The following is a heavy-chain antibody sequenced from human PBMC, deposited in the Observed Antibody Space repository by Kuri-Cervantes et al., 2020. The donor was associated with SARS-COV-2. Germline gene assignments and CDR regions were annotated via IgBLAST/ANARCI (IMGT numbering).Heavy chain of an antibody. V-gene: IGHV4-34*01. CDR2: INHSGST. D-gene: IGHD5-24*01. CDR1: GGSFSGYY. Sequence: SQTLSLTCAVYGGSFSGYYWSWIRQPPGKGPEWIGEINHSGSTNYNPSLKSRVTISVDTSKNQFSLKLSSVTAADTAVYYCARGLRWQQPHRNYYYYGMDVWGQGTTVTVSS. J-gene: IGHJ6*02. CDR3: ARGLRWQQPHRNYYYYGMDV.